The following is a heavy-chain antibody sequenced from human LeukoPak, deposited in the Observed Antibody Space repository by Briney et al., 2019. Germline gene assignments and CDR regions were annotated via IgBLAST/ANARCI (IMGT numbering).Heavy chain of an antibody. CDR3: AKGIVVVVAATPEYFQH. V-gene: IGHV3-23*01. CDR1: GFTFSSYA. CDR2: ISGSGGST. J-gene: IGHJ1*01. Sequence: GGSLRLCCAASGFTFSSYAMSWVRQAPGKGLEWVSAISGSGGSTYYADSVKGRFTISRDNSKNTLYLQMNSLRAEDTAVYYCAKGIVVVVAATPEYFQHWGQGTLVTVSS. D-gene: IGHD2-15*01.